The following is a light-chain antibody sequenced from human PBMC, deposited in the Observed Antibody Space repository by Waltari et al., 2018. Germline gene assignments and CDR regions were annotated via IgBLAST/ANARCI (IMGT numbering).Light chain of an antibody. CDR1: VLAKKY. V-gene: IGLV3-27*01. CDR3: YSAADNSLV. J-gene: IGLJ2*01. Sequence: SYELTQPSSVSVSPGQTARITCSGDVLAKKYARWFPQNPGQAPLVVIYKDSARPSGIPERFSGSSSGTTVTLTVSGAQVDDESDYYCYSAADNSLVFGGGTKLTVL. CDR2: KDS.